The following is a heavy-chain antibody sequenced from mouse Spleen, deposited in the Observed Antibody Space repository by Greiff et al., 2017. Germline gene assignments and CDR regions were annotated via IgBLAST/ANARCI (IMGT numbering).Heavy chain of an antibody. J-gene: IGHJ4*01. Sequence: LQQPGSELVRPGASVKLSCKASGYTFTSYWMHWVKQRPGQGLEWIGNIYPGSGSTNYDEKFKSKATLTVDTSSSTAYMQLSSLTSEDSAVYYCTRGELGRGDYWGQGTSVTVSS. CDR1: GYTFTSYW. V-gene: IGHV1S22*01. CDR2: IYPGSGST. CDR3: TRGELGRGDY. D-gene: IGHD4-1*01.